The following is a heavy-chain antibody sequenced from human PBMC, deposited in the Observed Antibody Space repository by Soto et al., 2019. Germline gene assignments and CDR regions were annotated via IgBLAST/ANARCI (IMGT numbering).Heavy chain of an antibody. CDR3: AKDFVALSDS. V-gene: IGHV3-30*18. CDR1: GFAFSTYG. CDR2: ISYDGTDK. D-gene: IGHD2-21*01. Sequence: QVHLVESGGGVVQPGRSLTIYCVGSGFAFSTYGMHWVRQAPAKGLEWVALISYDGTDKYYADSVKGRFSISRDNSKQTLSLQMDSLTPEDTAVYYCAKDFVALSDSWAEGKLVNVSS. J-gene: IGHJ5*02.